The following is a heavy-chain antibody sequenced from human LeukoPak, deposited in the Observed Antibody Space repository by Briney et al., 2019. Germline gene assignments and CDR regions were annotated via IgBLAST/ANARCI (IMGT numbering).Heavy chain of an antibody. V-gene: IGHV4-61*02. J-gene: IGHJ6*03. CDR3: ARWSGSVTARNYYYYMDV. Sequence: KPSQTLSLTFTVSGGSVRRGNYYWTWIRQPAGSGLEWIGRIYTSGTTDYNPSLRTRVTISVDASRNQFSLNLSSVTAADTAVYYCARWSGSVTARNYYYYMDVWGEGTTVTVSS. CDR1: GGSVRRGNYY. CDR2: IYTSGTT. D-gene: IGHD6-6*01.